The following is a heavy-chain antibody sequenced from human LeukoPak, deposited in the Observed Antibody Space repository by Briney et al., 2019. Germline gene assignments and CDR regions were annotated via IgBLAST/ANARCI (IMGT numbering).Heavy chain of an antibody. J-gene: IGHJ4*02. CDR3: ARAVGGDGSGSL. Sequence: SETLSLTCTVSGDSISTYYWSWIRQPPGKGLEWMGYIYYRVTSDYNPSLKSRVTMSVDMTTRKISLKLSSVTAADTAVYYCARAVGGDGSGSLWGPGTLVTVSS. CDR2: IYYRVTS. D-gene: IGHD3-10*01. V-gene: IGHV4-59*01. CDR1: GDSISTYY.